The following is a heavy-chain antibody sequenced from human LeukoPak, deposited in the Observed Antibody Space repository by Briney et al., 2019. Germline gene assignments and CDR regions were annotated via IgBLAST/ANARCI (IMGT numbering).Heavy chain of an antibody. J-gene: IGHJ4*02. CDR1: GGSISSYY. D-gene: IGHD6-13*01. V-gene: IGHV4-59*12. CDR2: IYYSGST. Sequence: SETLSPTCTVSGGSISSYYWNWIRQPPGKGLEWIGYIYYSGSTNYNPSLKSRVTISVGTSKNQFSLKLSSVTAADTAVYYCAGAKYSSSWSDYWGQGTLVTVSS. CDR3: AGAKYSSSWSDY.